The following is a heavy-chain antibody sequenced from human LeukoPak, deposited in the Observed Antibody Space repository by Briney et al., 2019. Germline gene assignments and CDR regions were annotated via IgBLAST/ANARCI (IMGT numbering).Heavy chain of an antibody. D-gene: IGHD2-2*01. J-gene: IGHJ6*03. CDR1: GFTFSSYS. V-gene: IGHV3-21*01. Sequence: GGSLRLSCAASGFTFSSYSMNWVRQAPGKGLEWVSSISGSSSYIYYADSVKGRFTISRDNAKNSLYLQMNSLRAEDTAVYYCARAWDCSSTSCARYYYYYYMDVWAKGPRSPSP. CDR2: ISGSSSYI. CDR3: ARAWDCSSTSCARYYYYYYMDV.